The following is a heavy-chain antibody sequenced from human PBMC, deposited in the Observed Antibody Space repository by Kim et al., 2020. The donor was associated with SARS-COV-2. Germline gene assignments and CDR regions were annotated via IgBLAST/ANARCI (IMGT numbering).Heavy chain of an antibody. Sequence: SETLSLTCTVSGGSISSSSYYWGWIRQPPGKGLEWIGSIYYSGSTYYNPSLKSRVTISVDTSKNQFSLKLSSVTAADTAVYYCARPGYGDYPPSLNTNAFDIWGQGTMVTVSS. CDR2: IYYSGST. D-gene: IGHD4-17*01. CDR3: ARPGYGDYPPSLNTNAFDI. V-gene: IGHV4-39*01. CDR1: GGSISSSSYY. J-gene: IGHJ3*02.